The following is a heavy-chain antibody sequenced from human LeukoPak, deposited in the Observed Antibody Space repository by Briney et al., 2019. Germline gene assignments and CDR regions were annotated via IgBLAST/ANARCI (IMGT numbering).Heavy chain of an antibody. Sequence: SETLSLTCTVSGGSISSYYWSWIRQPPGKGLEWIGYIYYSGGTNYNPSLKSRVTISVDTSKNQFSLKLSSVTAADTAVYYCARDGGRGYSYMLDYWGQGTLVTVSS. V-gene: IGHV4-59*01. CDR1: GGSISSYY. D-gene: IGHD5-18*01. CDR3: ARDGGRGYSYMLDY. CDR2: IYYSGGT. J-gene: IGHJ4*02.